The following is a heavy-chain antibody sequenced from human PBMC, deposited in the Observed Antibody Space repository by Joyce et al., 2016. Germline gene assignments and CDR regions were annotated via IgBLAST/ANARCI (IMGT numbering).Heavy chain of an antibody. CDR3: TRDRYYDFWSGYYNNNWFDP. J-gene: IGHJ5*02. D-gene: IGHD3-3*01. V-gene: IGHV3-49*03. Sequence: EVQLVESGGGLVQPGRSLRLSCTASGFTFGDYAMSWFRQAPGKGLEWVGVIRSKPYGGTTEYAASVQGRFTISRDDSKGIAYLQMNSLKTEDTAVYYCTRDRYYDFWSGYYNNNWFDPWGQGTLVTVSS. CDR2: IRSKPYGGTT. CDR1: GFTFGDYA.